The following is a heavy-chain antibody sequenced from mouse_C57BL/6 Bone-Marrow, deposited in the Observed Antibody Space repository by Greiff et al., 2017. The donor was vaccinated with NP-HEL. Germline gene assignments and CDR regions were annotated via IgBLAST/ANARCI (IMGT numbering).Heavy chain of an antibody. CDR1: GYTFTSYW. Sequence: VQLQQPGAELVKPGASVKLSCKASGYTFTSYWMQWVKQRPGQGLEWIGEIDPSDSYTNYNQKFKGKATLTVDTSSSTAYMQLSSLTSEDSAVYYCARQDGSSYPWYFDVWGTGTTVTVSS. CDR2: IDPSDSYT. CDR3: ARQDGSSYPWYFDV. J-gene: IGHJ1*03. D-gene: IGHD1-1*01. V-gene: IGHV1-50*01.